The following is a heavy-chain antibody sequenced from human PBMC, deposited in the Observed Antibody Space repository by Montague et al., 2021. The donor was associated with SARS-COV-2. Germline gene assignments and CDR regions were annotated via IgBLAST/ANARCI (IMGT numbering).Heavy chain of an antibody. V-gene: IGHV4-34*01. CDR2: INHSGST. CDR3: ARGALVVPAATVDYYYYYGMDV. Sequence: SETLSLTCAVYGGSFSGYYWSWIRQPPGKGLEWIGEINHSGSTNYNPSLKSRVTISVDTSKNQFSLKLSSVTAADTAVYYCARGALVVPAATVDYYYYYGMDVWGQGTTVTVSS. J-gene: IGHJ6*02. CDR1: GGSFSGYY. D-gene: IGHD2-2*01.